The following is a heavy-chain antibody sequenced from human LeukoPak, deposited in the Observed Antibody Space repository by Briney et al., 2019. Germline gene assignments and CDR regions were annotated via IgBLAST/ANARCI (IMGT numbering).Heavy chain of an antibody. CDR1: GGSISSGGYY. CDR3: ARGCRPEWELNAFDI. D-gene: IGHD1-26*01. J-gene: IGHJ3*02. Sequence: SETLSLTCTVSGGSISSGGYYWSWIRQPPGKGLEWIGYIYHSGSTYYNPSLKSRVTISVDRSKNQFSLKLSSVTAADTAVYYCARGCRPEWELNAFDIWGQGTMVTVSS. V-gene: IGHV4-30-2*01. CDR2: IYHSGST.